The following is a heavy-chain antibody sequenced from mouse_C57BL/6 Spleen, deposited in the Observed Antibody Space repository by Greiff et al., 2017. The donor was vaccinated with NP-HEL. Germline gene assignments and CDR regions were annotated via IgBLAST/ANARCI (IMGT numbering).Heavy chain of an antibody. CDR3: TNVERFDY. Sequence: EVQLVESGAELVRPGASVKLSCTASGFNIKDDYMHWVKQRPEQGLEWIGWIDPENGDTEYASKFQGKATITADTSSNTAYLQLSSLTSEDTAVYYCTNVERFDYWGQGTTLTVSS. V-gene: IGHV14-4*01. CDR1: GFNIKDDY. J-gene: IGHJ2*01. CDR2: IDPENGDT.